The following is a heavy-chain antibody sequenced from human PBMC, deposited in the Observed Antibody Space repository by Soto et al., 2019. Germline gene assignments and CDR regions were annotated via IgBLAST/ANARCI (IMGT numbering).Heavy chain of an antibody. D-gene: IGHD6-19*01. CDR3: AKRFPIAVASLDAFDI. V-gene: IGHV3-23*01. J-gene: IGHJ3*02. CDR2: ISGSGGST. CDR1: GFTFSSYA. Sequence: EVQLLESGGGLVQPGGSLRLSCAASGFTFSSYAMSWVRQAPGKGLEWVSAISGSGGSTYYADSVKGRFTISRDNSKNTLYLQMNSLRAEDTAVYYCAKRFPIAVASLDAFDIWGQGTMVTVSS.